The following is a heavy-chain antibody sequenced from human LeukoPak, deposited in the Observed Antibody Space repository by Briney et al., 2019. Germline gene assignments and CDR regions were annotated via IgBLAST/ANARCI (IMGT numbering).Heavy chain of an antibody. J-gene: IGHJ5*02. CDR1: GGSINYYY. CDR3: ARVGRYCSGGSCYGESWFDP. CDR2: IHSSGNT. D-gene: IGHD2-15*01. V-gene: IGHV4-59*01. Sequence: SETLSLTCTVSGGSINYYYWNWIRQPPGKGLEWIGYIHSSGNTRYNPSLRSRVTMSVETSKNQFSLRLTSVTPADTAVYYCARVGRYCSGGSCYGESWFDPWGQGTLVTVSS.